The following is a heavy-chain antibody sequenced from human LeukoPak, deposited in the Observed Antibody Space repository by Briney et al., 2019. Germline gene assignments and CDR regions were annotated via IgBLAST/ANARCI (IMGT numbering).Heavy chain of an antibody. D-gene: IGHD3-3*01. Sequence: GGSLRLSCAASGFTFSSYGMHWVRQAPGKGLEWVTYIRYDGVNAYYADSVKGRFTVSRDLSKHTLYLQMNSLRAEDTAVYYCAKDRGVFGVAYSLDYWGQGTLVTVSS. CDR3: AKDRGVFGVAYSLDY. V-gene: IGHV3-30*02. CDR1: GFTFSSYG. CDR2: IRYDGVNA. J-gene: IGHJ4*02.